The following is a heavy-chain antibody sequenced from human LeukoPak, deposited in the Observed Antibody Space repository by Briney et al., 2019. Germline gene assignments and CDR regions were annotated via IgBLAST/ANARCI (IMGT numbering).Heavy chain of an antibody. CDR2: ISSSSSTI. D-gene: IGHD1-26*01. CDR1: GFTFSSYS. CDR3: AEDSGSYGYYYYMDV. V-gene: IGHV3-48*04. Sequence: GGALRLSCAASGFTFSSYSMNWVRQAPGKGREWVSCISSSSSTIYYADSVKGRFTISRDNAKNSLYLQMNSLRAEDTAVYYCAEDSGSYGYYYYMDVWGKGTTVTVSS. J-gene: IGHJ6*03.